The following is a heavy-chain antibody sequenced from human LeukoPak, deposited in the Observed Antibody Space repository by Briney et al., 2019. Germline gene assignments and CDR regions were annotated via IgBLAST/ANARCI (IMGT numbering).Heavy chain of an antibody. J-gene: IGHJ4*02. CDR2: ISVSGSTT. CDR1: GFTFTNYV. CDR3: AKASDFWRGPSYFDY. Sequence: GGTLSLSCAASGFTFTNYVMTCVCRAPGKGLEWVSGISVSGSTTSYTASVKGRFTISRDHSKASLSLQLNSLRAEEPAVYYCAKASDFWRGPSYFDYWGQGTLVTVSS. V-gene: IGHV3-23*01. D-gene: IGHD3-3*01.